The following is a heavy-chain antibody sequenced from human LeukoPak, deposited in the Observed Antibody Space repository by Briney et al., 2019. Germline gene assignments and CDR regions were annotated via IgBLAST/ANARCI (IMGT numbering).Heavy chain of an antibody. Sequence: SETLSLTCTVSGGSISSYYWSWIRQPPGKGLEWIGYIYYSGSTSYHPSLKSRVTISVDTSKNQFSLKLSSVTAADTAVYYCARQESGSGSYLSYFDYWGQGTLVTVSS. D-gene: IGHD3-10*01. CDR1: GGSISSYY. CDR2: IYYSGST. CDR3: ARQESGSGSYLSYFDY. V-gene: IGHV4-59*08. J-gene: IGHJ4*02.